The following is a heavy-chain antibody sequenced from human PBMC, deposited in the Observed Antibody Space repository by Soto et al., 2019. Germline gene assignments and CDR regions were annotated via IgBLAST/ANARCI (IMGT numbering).Heavy chain of an antibody. CDR2: INPNSGGT. Sequence: ASVKVSCKASGYTFTGYYMHWVRQAPGQGLEWMGWINPNSGGTNYAQKFQGRVTMTRDTSISTAYMELSRLRSDDTAVYYCARSAEGIVVVITHFDYWGQGSLVIVSS. D-gene: IGHD3-22*01. J-gene: IGHJ4*02. V-gene: IGHV1-2*02. CDR1: GYTFTGYY. CDR3: ARSAEGIVVVITHFDY.